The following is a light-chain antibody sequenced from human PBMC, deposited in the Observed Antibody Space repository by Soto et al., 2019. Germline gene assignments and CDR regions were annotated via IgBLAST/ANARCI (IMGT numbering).Light chain of an antibody. Sequence: EIVLTQSPGTLSLSPGDRATLSCKASQTISNTFLAWYQRRPGQAPRLLIYGASGRATGIPDRFSGSGSGTDFTLTISSLEPEDFAVYYCQQHSNWPLTFGGGTKVDIK. CDR3: QQHSNWPLT. V-gene: IGKV3D-20*02. CDR2: GAS. J-gene: IGKJ4*01. CDR1: QTISNTF.